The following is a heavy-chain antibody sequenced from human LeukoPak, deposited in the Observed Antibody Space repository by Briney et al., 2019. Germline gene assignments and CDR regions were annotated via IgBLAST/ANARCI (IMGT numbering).Heavy chain of an antibody. D-gene: IGHD6-6*01. J-gene: IGHJ4*02. Sequence: GGSLRLSCAASGFTFSSYSMNWVRQAPGKGLEWVSSISSSSSYIYYADSVKGRFTISRDNAKNSLYLQMNSLRAEDTAVYYCARAVSSIAARDDYWGQGTLVTVSS. V-gene: IGHV3-21*01. CDR1: GFTFSSYS. CDR3: ARAVSSIAARDDY. CDR2: ISSSSSYI.